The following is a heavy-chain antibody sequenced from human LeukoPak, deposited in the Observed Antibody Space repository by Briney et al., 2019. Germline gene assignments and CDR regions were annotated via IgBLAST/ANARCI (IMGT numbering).Heavy chain of an antibody. CDR3: AKGHGDYVPANYLQH. CDR2: ISGYSDRT. D-gene: IGHD4-17*01. Sequence: TGGSLRLSCAASGFTFGNYAMTWVRQAPGKGLEWVSSISGYSDRTYYADSVKGRFAIFRDNSKNTVTLQMNSLRVEDTAVYFCAKGHGDYVPANYLQHWGQGTLVTVSS. J-gene: IGHJ1*01. V-gene: IGHV3-23*01. CDR1: GFTFGNYA.